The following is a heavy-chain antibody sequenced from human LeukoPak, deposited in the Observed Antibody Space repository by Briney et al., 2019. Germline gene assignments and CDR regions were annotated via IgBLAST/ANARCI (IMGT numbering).Heavy chain of an antibody. CDR3: ARDEFGYCSGGTCFTFDY. CDR2: ITYDGSKE. J-gene: IGHJ4*02. CDR1: GFTFSSYS. Sequence: GSLRLSCAASGFTFSSYSMNWVRQAPGKGPEWVALITYDGSKEYYADSVKGRFTISRDNSKNTLYLQMNSLRAEDTAVYYCARDEFGYCSGGTCFTFDYWGQGTLVTVSS. D-gene: IGHD2-15*01. V-gene: IGHV3-30*03.